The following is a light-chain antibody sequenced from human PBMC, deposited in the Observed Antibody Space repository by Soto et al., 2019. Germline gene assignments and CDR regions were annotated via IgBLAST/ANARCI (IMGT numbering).Light chain of an antibody. CDR2: GAS. Sequence: EILMTQSPATLSVSPGGRATLSCRASRDISNNLAWYQQRPGQPPRLLIYGASTRATGVPARFSGSGWGTEFTLTITGLQSDDFAVYHCQQHTSWQTFGQGTKVDIK. J-gene: IGKJ1*01. CDR1: RDISNN. CDR3: QQHTSWQT. V-gene: IGKV3-15*01.